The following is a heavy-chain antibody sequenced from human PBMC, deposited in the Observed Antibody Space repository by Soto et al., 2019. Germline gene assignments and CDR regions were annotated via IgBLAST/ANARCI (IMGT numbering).Heavy chain of an antibody. J-gene: IGHJ4*02. CDR3: ARAGSSLAFDY. CDR1: GYTLNELA. D-gene: IGHD6-6*01. CDR2: FDPEDGET. Sequence: GASVKVSCKFSGYTLNELAIDWVRQAPGKGLEWMGGFDPEDGETIYAQKFQGRVTMTEDTSTDTAYMELSSLRSEDTAVYYCARAGSSLAFDYWGQGTLVTVSS. V-gene: IGHV1-24*01.